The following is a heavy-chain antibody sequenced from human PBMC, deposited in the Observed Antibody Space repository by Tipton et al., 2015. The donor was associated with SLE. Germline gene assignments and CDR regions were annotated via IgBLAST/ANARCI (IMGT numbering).Heavy chain of an antibody. CDR1: GGSFSGYY. CDR3: ASLRTEYYYGSRADY. J-gene: IGHJ4*02. D-gene: IGHD3-10*01. V-gene: IGHV4-34*01. Sequence: TLSLTCAVYGGSFSGYYWSWIRQPPGKGLEWIGEINRSGSTNYNPSLKSRVTISVDTSKNQFSLKLSSVTAADTAVYYCASLRTEYYYGSRADYWGQGTLVTVSS. CDR2: INRSGST.